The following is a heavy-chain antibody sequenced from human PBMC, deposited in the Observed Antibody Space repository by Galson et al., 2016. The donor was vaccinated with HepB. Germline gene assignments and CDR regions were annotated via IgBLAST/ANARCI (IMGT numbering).Heavy chain of an antibody. Sequence: SLRLSCAASGFTFSSYTMNWVRQAPGKGLEWISAFTTSTSDTYYADSVKGRFTISRDNSKSTVYLQMNSLRAEDTAIYYCAKSPWGSSRPFDNWGQGTLVTVSS. CDR3: AKSPWGSSRPFDN. J-gene: IGHJ4*02. D-gene: IGHD6-19*01. CDR1: GFTFSSYT. CDR2: FTTSTSDT. V-gene: IGHV3-23*05.